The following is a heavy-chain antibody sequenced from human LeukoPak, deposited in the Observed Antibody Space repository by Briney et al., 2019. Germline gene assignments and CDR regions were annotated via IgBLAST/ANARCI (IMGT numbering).Heavy chain of an antibody. V-gene: IGHV3-23*01. Sequence: GGSLRLSCAASGFTFSSYAMNWVRQAPGEGLEWVSAISGSGGSTYYADSVKGRFTISRDNSKNTLYLQMNSLRAEDAAIYYCAKEGDTAIPPYYFDYWGQGTLVTVSS. CDR1: GFTFSSYA. D-gene: IGHD5-18*01. J-gene: IGHJ4*02. CDR2: ISGSGGST. CDR3: AKEGDTAIPPYYFDY.